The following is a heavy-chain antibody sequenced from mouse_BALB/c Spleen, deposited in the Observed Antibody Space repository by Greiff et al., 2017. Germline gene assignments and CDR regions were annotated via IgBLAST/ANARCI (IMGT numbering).Heavy chain of an antibody. D-gene: IGHD1-1*01. V-gene: IGHV4-1*02. CDR3: ARPFAYYGSSYWYFDV. Sequence: VQLKESGGGLVQPGGSLKLSCAASGFAFSRYWMSWVRQAPGKGLEWIGEINPDSSTINYTPSLKDKFIISRDNAKNTLYLQMSKVRSEDTALYYCARPFAYYGSSYWYFDVWGAGTTVTVSS. CDR2: INPDSSTI. CDR1: GFAFSRYW. J-gene: IGHJ1*01.